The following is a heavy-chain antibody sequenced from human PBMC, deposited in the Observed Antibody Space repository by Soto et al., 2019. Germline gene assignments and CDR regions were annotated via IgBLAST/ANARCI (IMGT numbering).Heavy chain of an antibody. D-gene: IGHD3-10*01. J-gene: IGHJ4*02. Sequence: PSETLSLTCSVSGGSINSYWWSWIRQPAGKGLEWIGRVYSSGTTDYNPSLNSRATMSVETSKNQFSLKLSSMTAADTAVYYCARDIGSFAYGEGYWGQGIQVTVSS. CDR3: ARDIGSFAYGEGY. CDR1: GGSINSYW. V-gene: IGHV4-4*07. CDR2: VYSSGTT.